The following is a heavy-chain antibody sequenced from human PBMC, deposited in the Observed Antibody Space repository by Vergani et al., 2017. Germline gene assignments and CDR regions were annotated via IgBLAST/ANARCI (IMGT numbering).Heavy chain of an antibody. CDR3: ARSIGYCAGATCRAYYFDH. CDR1: GYIFKNYY. D-gene: IGHD2-21*01. Sequence: VPLVQSGAEVRKPGASVTVSCTASGYIFKNYYIHGLRQAPGQAFEWMGILNPTTGHTTSAQKFMGRVDMTRDPSTDTSTRTVQMTLSSLRSEDTAVYYCARSIGYCAGATCRAYYFDHWGQGTRVTVSS. V-gene: IGHV1-46*02. CDR2: LNPTTGHT. J-gene: IGHJ5*02.